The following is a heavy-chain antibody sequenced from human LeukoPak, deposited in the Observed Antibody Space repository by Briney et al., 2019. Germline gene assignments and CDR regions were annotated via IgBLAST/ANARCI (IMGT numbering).Heavy chain of an antibody. V-gene: IGHV3-30*18. CDR1: GFRFSSYG. CDR2: ISYDGSNK. Sequence: GSLRLSCAASGFRFSSYGIHWVRQAPGKGLEWVSFISYDGSNKYYADSVKGRFTISRDNSKNTLSLQMNSLRVEDTAVYYCAKDRWVTANFFDYWGQGTLVTVSS. D-gene: IGHD2-21*02. J-gene: IGHJ4*02. CDR3: AKDRWVTANFFDY.